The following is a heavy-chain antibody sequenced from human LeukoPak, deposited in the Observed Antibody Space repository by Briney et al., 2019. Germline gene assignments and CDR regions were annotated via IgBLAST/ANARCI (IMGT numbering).Heavy chain of an antibody. CDR1: GFTFSGYA. CDR3: ARAQYV. V-gene: IGHV3-23*01. Sequence: GGSLRLSCTASGFTFSGYAMSWVRQAPGKGLDWVSGLSGSGASTYYADSVKGRFTISRDTSKNTLYLHMNSLRSEDTAVYYCARAQYVWGKGTTVTVSS. CDR2: LSGSGAST. J-gene: IGHJ6*04.